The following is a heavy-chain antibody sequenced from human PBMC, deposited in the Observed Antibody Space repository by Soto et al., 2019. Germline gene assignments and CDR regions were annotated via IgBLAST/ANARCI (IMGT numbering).Heavy chain of an antibody. CDR2: INYDGSST. V-gene: IGHV3-74*01. D-gene: IGHD3-10*01. CDR3: TRGPRLTSLRTGAS. CDR1: GFTFSTYW. J-gene: IGHJ5*01. Sequence: GSLRLSCAASGFTFSTYWMHWVRQAQGKGLVWVSRINYDGSSTDYADSVKGRFTISRDNAKNNLYLQMNTLTAEDTAVYYCTRGPRLTSLRTGASWGHGT.